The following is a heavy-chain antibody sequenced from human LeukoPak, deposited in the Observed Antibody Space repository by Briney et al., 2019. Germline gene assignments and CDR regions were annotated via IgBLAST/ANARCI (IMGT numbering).Heavy chain of an antibody. D-gene: IGHD3-10*01. V-gene: IGHV3-7*01. CDR1: GFTFSSYW. Sequence: GGSLRLSCAASGFTFSSYWMSRVRQAPGKGLEWVANIKQDGSEKYYVDSVKGRFTISRDNAKNSLYLQMNSLRAEDTAVYYCARDLGGSGSYPSDFDYWGQGTLVTVSS. CDR3: ARDLGGSGSYPSDFDY. J-gene: IGHJ4*02. CDR2: IKQDGSEK.